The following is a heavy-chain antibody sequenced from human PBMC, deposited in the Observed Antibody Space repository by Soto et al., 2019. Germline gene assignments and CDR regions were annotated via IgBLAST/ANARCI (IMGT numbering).Heavy chain of an antibody. V-gene: IGHV1-69*06. D-gene: IGHD6-13*01. J-gene: IGHJ6*02. CDR1: GGTFSSYA. CDR2: IIPIFGTA. CDR3: ARAGTPGYYYGMDV. Sequence: SVKVACKASGGTFSSYAISWVRQAPGQGLEWMGGIIPIFGTANYAQRFQGRVTITAHKSTSTAYMELSSLRSEDTAVYYCARAGTPGYYYGMDVWGQGTTVTVCS.